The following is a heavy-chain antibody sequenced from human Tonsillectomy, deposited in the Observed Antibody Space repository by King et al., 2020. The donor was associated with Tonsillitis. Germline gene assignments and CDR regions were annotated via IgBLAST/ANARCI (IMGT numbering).Heavy chain of an antibody. J-gene: IGHJ6*02. D-gene: IGHD3-3*01. Sequence: QLQESGPGLVKPSETLSLTCTVSGGSISSSNYYWGWIRQPPGKGLEWIGNIFYSGSTYYNPSLKSRLTRAVDTSKNQLSLRMSSVTAADTAVYYCARKMLSGFSVVGYYYGMDVWGLGTTVTVSS. CDR1: GGSISSSNYY. CDR3: ARKMLSGFSVVGYYYGMDV. CDR2: IFYSGST. V-gene: IGHV4-39*01.